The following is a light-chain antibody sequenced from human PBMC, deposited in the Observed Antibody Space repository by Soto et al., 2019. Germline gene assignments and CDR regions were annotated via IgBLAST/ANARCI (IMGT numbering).Light chain of an antibody. CDR2: EVR. CDR1: STDIGGYNY. J-gene: IGLJ2*01. CDR3: SSYTASSTPVV. V-gene: IGLV2-14*01. Sequence: QSALTQPASVSGSPGQSITIPCTGTSTDIGGYNYVSWYQQHPGKAPKLIIYEVRNRPSGVSDRFSGSKSGNTASLTVSGLQAEDEADYYCSSYTASSTPVVFGGGTQLTVL.